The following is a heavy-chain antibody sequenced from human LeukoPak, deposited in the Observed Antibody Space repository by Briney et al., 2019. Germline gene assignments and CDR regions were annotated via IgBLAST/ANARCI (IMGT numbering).Heavy chain of an antibody. CDR3: AKHVSGSLFYFDY. Sequence: PGGSLRLSCAASGFTFSNYAMSWVRQAPGKGLEWVSAISGGGGSTYYADSVKGRFTISRDNSKNTLYLQMNSLGAEDTAVYYCAKHVSGSLFYFDYWGQRTLVTVSS. V-gene: IGHV3-23*01. CDR2: ISGGGGST. J-gene: IGHJ4*02. D-gene: IGHD3-10*01. CDR1: GFTFSNYA.